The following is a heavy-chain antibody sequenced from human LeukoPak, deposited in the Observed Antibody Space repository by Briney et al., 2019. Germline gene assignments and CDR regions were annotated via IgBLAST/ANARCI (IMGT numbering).Heavy chain of an antibody. J-gene: IGHJ4*02. CDR1: GFTFSSYA. V-gene: IGHV3-64*01. CDR2: TSSNGGST. CDR3: AREDAS. Sequence: GGSLRLSCAASGFTFSSYAMHWVRQAPGKGLEYVSATSSNGGSTYYANSVKGRFTISRDNSKNTLYLQMGSLRAEDMAVYYCAREDASWGQGTLVTVSS.